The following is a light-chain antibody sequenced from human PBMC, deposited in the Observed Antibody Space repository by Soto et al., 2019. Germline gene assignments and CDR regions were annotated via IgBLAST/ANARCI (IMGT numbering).Light chain of an antibody. CDR3: NSEGSTGTRYV. CDR2: EVS. V-gene: IGLV2-14*01. J-gene: IGLJ1*01. Sequence: QSALTQPASVSGSPGQSITISCTGTSSDVGGYNYVSWYQQHPGKAPKLMIYEVSNRPSGVSNRFSGSKSGNTASLTISGLRAEDEADYFCNSEGSTGTRYVFGTGTKLTVL. CDR1: SSDVGGYNY.